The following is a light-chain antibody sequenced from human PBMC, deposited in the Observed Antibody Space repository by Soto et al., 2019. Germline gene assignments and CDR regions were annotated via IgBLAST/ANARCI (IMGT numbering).Light chain of an antibody. CDR2: GAS. V-gene: IGKV3-20*01. J-gene: IGKJ1*01. CDR1: QSVSSSY. Sequence: EILLTQSPGTLSLSPGERATLSCGASQSVSSSYLAWYQQKPGQAPRLLIYGASSRATGIPERLSGSGYGTDLTITISRLENEDFEVYYCQQYGSSTGTFGQGTKVDIK. CDR3: QQYGSSTGT.